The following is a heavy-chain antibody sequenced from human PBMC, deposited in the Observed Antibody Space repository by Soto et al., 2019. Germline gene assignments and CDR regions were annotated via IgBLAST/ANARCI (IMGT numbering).Heavy chain of an antibody. CDR2: IYPRDSET. CDR1: GYNFPNYW. CDR3: ARQVRSDGPGDS. V-gene: IGHV5-51*01. Sequence: GECLKISCKASGYNFPNYWIAWVRQMPGQGLEWMGIIYPRDSETRFSPSIQGQVTISADKSTNTAYLRWSSLRASDTAMYYCARQVRSDGPGDSWGQGTLVTVSS. D-gene: IGHD2-15*01. J-gene: IGHJ4*02.